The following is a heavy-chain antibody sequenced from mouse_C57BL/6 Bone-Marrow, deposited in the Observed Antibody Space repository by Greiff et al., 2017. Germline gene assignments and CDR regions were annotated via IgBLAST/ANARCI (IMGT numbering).Heavy chain of an antibody. Sequence: EVKVVESGGGLVKPGGSLKLSCAASGFTFSSYTMSWVRQTPEKRLQWVAAISGGGGNTYYPDSVKGRFTISRDNDKNILYLQKSSLRTEDTAVYYGSRRVTTVLATKYFDVWGTGTTVTVSS. CDR2: ISGGGGNT. V-gene: IGHV5-9*04. CDR1: GFTFSSYT. D-gene: IGHD1-1*01. CDR3: SRRVTTVLATKYFDV. J-gene: IGHJ1*03.